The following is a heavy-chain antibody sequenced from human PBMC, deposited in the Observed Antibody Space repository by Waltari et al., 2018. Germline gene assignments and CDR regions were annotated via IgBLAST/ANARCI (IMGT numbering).Heavy chain of an antibody. CDR3: TRGVAEGFDP. D-gene: IGHD2-15*01. Sequence: EVQLVESGGDLVQPGGSLSLSCAASGIHFSSSWLPWVRQAPGTGLVWVSRINTDGSITIYADSVRGRFTISRDNAKNTLYLQMNSLRVDDSAVYYCTRGVAEGFDPWGQGTLVTVSS. CDR1: GIHFSSSW. CDR2: INTDGSIT. J-gene: IGHJ5*02. V-gene: IGHV3-74*01.